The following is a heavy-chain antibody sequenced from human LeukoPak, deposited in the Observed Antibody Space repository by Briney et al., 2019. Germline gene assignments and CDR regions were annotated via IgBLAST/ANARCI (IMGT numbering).Heavy chain of an antibody. CDR1: GFTFSSYE. Sequence: GGSLRLSCAASGFTFSSYEMNWVRQAPGKGLEWVSVIYTGGNTYYADSVKGRFAISRDSSKNTLYLQMQSLRAEDTAVYYCARVPADFYYMDVWGEGTTVTISS. V-gene: IGHV3-66*01. CDR2: IYTGGNT. CDR3: ARVPADFYYMDV. J-gene: IGHJ6*03. D-gene: IGHD3-3*01.